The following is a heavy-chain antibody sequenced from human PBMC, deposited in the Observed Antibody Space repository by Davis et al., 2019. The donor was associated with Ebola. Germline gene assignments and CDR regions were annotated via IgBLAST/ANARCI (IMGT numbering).Heavy chain of an antibody. CDR2: ISSSASSI. CDR1: GFTFSSYW. Sequence: PGGSLRLSCAASGFTFSSYWMSWVRQAPGKGLEWVSYISSSASSIYYADSVKGRFTISRDNSKNSLYLQMNSLRAEDTAVYYCARRARDEWLVLWGLDYWGQGTLVTVSS. J-gene: IGHJ4*02. CDR3: ARRARDEWLVLWGLDY. D-gene: IGHD6-19*01. V-gene: IGHV3-48*04.